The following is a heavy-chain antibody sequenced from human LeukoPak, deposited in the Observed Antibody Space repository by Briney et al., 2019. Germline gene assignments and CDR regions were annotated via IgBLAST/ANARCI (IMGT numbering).Heavy chain of an antibody. CDR2: IYVGGDI. D-gene: IGHD3/OR15-3a*01. V-gene: IGHV3-66*01. Sequence: GGSLRLSWAAFALTLSRTYMRWVRHAAGEGLEWVSDIYVGGDIYYGDSVRGRFAISKDNPKNTVYLQMNGLRGEDTAVYYCARDPSGTGTGFNIWAQGPMVTVSS. CDR1: ALTLSRTY. J-gene: IGHJ3*02. CDR3: ARDPSGTGTGFNI.